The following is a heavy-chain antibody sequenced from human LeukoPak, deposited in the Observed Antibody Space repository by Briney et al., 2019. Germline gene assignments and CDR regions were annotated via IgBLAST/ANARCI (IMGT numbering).Heavy chain of an antibody. CDR3: ARHLNYGDYVNYFDY. Sequence: SETLSLTCSVSGDSISSSSYYWGWIRQPPGMGLEWIGTFYYSGSTYYNPSLKSRVTISVDTSKNQFSLKLSSVTAADTAVYYCARHLNYGDYVNYFDYWGQGTLVTVSS. J-gene: IGHJ4*02. CDR2: FYYSGST. V-gene: IGHV4-39*01. D-gene: IGHD4-17*01. CDR1: GDSISSSSYY.